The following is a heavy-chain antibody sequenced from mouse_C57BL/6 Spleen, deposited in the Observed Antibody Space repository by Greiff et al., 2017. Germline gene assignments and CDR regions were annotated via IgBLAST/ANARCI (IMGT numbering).Heavy chain of an antibody. CDR1: GYTFTDYE. J-gene: IGHJ3*01. CDR3: TRFAY. V-gene: IGHV1-15*01. CDR2: IDPETGGT. Sequence: QVQLQQSGAELVRPGASVTLSCKASGYTFTDYEMHWVKQTPVHGLEWIGAIDPETGGTAYNQKFKGKAILTADKSSSTAYMELRSLTSEDSAGDCCTRFAYGGQGTLVTVSA.